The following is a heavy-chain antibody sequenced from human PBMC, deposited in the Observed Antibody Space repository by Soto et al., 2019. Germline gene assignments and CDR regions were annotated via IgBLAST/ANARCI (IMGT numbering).Heavy chain of an antibody. CDR2: ISPDGSIT. CDR3: TREVATVPDY. D-gene: IGHD6-13*01. V-gene: IGHV3-74*01. J-gene: IGHJ4*02. Sequence: EVQLVESGGGLVQPGGSLRLSCAASGFTFRSYWMHWVRQAPGKGLVWVSRISPDGSITNYADSVKGRFTISRDNAKNTLFLQMNTLRAEDPAVNSCTREVATVPDYWGQGTLVTFSS. CDR1: GFTFRSYW.